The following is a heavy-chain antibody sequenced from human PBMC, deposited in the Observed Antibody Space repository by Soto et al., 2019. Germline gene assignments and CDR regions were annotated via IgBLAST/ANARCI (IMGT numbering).Heavy chain of an antibody. Sequence: QVQLVQSGAEVKKPGASVKVSCKASGYSFTSYGIAWVRQAPGQGLEWMGWISADNGNTNFAQKVQDSVTMTTDTFTSTAYMALRSLRSDDTAVYYCARDGYFDYWGRGTLVTVSS. CDR3: ARDGYFDY. CDR1: GYSFTSYG. J-gene: IGHJ4*02. CDR2: ISADNGNT. V-gene: IGHV1-18*01.